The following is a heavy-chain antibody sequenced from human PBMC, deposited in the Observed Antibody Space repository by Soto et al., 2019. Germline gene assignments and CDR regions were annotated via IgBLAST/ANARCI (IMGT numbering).Heavy chain of an antibody. V-gene: IGHV1-18*04. D-gene: IGHD2-8*01. CDR3: ARTEGRSTRGDY. CDR2: ISTYNGDT. J-gene: IGHJ4*02. Sequence: QVQLVQSGAEVKKPGASVQVSCKASGYTFTRYSINWVRQAPGQGLEWVGWISTYNGDTRVAQQHQGRVTLTTDTSTNAAHMELRSLRSDDTAIYYCARTEGRSTRGDYWGQGTLVTVSS. CDR1: GYTFTRYS.